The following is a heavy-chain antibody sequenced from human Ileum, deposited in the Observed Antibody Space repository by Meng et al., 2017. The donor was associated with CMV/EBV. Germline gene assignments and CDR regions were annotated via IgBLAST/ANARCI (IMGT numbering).Heavy chain of an antibody. J-gene: IGHJ6*02. D-gene: IGHD6-19*01. V-gene: IGHV3-30*02. CDR3: ARVWGGVAGRGDV. CDR2: IRYDGSNK. Sequence: GESLKISCAASGFTFSSYGMHWVRQAPGKGLEWVAFIRYDGSNKYYADSVKGRFTISRDNSKNTLYLQMSSLRAEDTAVYYCARVWGGVAGRGDVWGQGTTVTVSS. CDR1: GFTFSSYG.